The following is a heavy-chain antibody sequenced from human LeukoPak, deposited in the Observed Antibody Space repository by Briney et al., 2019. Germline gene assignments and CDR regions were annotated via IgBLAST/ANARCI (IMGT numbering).Heavy chain of an antibody. CDR1: GGSISSGGYY. CDR3: ARAPGGGAGPYYFDF. D-gene: IGHD1-1*01. V-gene: IGHV4-31*03. Sequence: SETLSLTCTVSGGSISSGGYYWSWIRQHPEKGLEWIVHISYSGSTYYNPSLKSRVTLSGDTSKNQFSLKLSSVTAADTAVYYCARAPGGGAGPYYFDFWGQGTLVTVSS. J-gene: IGHJ4*02. CDR2: ISYSGST.